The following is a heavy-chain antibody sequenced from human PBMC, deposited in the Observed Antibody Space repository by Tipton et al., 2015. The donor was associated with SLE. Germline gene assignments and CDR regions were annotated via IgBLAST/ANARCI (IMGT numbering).Heavy chain of an antibody. CDR1: GFTFSSYA. D-gene: IGHD3-16*02. Sequence: QLVQSGGGVVQPGRSLRLSCAASGFTFSSYAMHWVRQAPGKGLEWVAVISYDGSNKYYADSVKGRFTISRDNSKNTLYLQMNSLRAEDTAVYYCARGPYDYIWGSYRGYFDYWGQGTLVTVSS. CDR3: ARGPYDYIWGSYRGYFDY. V-gene: IGHV3-30*04. J-gene: IGHJ4*02. CDR2: ISYDGSNK.